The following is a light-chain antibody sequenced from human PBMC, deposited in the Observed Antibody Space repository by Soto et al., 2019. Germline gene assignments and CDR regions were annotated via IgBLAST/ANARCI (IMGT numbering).Light chain of an antibody. CDR3: TQRTHWPRT. J-gene: IGKJ1*01. Sequence: DVVLTQSPLSLPVNFGQPASISCRSSKSLVYSDGNTHLSWFHQRPGQSPRRLIYRVSSRDSGVQDRFSGSGSGTDFTLEISRVEAEEVGIYFCTQRTHWPRTFGQGTKVEVK. CDR1: KSLVYSDGNTH. V-gene: IGKV2-30*01. CDR2: RVS.